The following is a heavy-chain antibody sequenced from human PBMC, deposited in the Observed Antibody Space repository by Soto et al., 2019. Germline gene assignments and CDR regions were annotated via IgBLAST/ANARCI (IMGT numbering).Heavy chain of an antibody. V-gene: IGHV3-7*03. CDR3: ASPLPGSYYYYGMDV. J-gene: IGHJ6*02. Sequence: GGSLRLSCAASGFTFRSYWMSWVRQAPGKGLEWVANIKQDGGEKYYVDSVKGRFTISRDNGKNSLYLQMNSLRAEDTAVYYCASPLPGSYYYYGMDVWGQGTTVTVSS. CDR2: IKQDGGEK. CDR1: GFTFRSYW.